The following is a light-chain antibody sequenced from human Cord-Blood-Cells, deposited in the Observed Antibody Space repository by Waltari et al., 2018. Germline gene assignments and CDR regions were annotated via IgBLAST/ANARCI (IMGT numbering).Light chain of an antibody. V-gene: IGKV1-39*01. CDR2: AAS. CDR1: QSISSY. Sequence: DIQMTQSPSSLSASVGDRVTITCRASQSISSYLNWYQQKPGKAPKLLIYAASSLQSGGPSRFSGSGSGTDFTLTISSLQPEDFATYYGQQSYSTPWTFGQGTKVEIK. J-gene: IGKJ1*01. CDR3: QQSYSTPWT.